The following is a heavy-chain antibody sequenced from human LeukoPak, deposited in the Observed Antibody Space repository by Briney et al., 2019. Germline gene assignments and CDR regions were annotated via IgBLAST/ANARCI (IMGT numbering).Heavy chain of an antibody. V-gene: IGHV3-43D*03. CDR1: GFNFDESA. Sequence: GGSLRLSCGTSGFNFDESAMHWVRQVPGKGLEWVSLISWDGRTAYYADSVKGRFTISRDNSRNSLYLQMNSLTTEDSALYYCAKDIASGWYEVIDYWGQGTLVTVSS. D-gene: IGHD6-19*01. J-gene: IGHJ4*02. CDR3: AKDIASGWYEVIDY. CDR2: ISWDGRTA.